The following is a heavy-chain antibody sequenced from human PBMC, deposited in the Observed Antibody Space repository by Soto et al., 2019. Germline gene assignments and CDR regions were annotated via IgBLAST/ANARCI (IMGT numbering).Heavy chain of an antibody. J-gene: IGHJ6*02. D-gene: IGHD3-10*01. Sequence: EVQVAESGGGLVQPGGSLRLSCAASGFTVSSNYMSWVRQAPGKGLEWVSFIYSGGSTYYADSVKGRFTISRDKSKSTRYLHMNSLRADDTAMYYCARVRFPYGMDVWGQGTTVAVSS. CDR2: IYSGGST. CDR3: ARVRFPYGMDV. V-gene: IGHV3-66*01. CDR1: GFTVSSNY.